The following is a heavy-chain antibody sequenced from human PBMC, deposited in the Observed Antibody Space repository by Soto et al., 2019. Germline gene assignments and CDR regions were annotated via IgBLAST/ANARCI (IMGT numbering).Heavy chain of an antibody. D-gene: IGHD2-15*01. CDR1: GYTFTGYY. J-gene: IGHJ5*02. Sequence: GASVKVSCKASGYTFTGYYMHWVRQAPGQGLEWMGWINPNSGGTNYAQKFQGWVTMTRDTSISTAYMELSRLRSDDTAVYYCARAVVAAEGWFDPWGQGTLVTVSS. CDR2: INPNSGGT. CDR3: ARAVVAAEGWFDP. V-gene: IGHV1-2*04.